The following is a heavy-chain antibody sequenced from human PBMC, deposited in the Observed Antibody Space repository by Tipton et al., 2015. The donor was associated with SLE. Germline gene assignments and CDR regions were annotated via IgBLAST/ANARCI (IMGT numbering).Heavy chain of an antibody. Sequence: TLSLTCTASGGPLRSSDYNWGWIRQPPGKGLEWIGESNPSGNTNYNPSLKSRVTISVDTSKNQLSLKLTSVTAADTAVYYCARGAKERITVVRVRPYYFDYWGQGSLVTASS. CDR2: SNPSGNT. V-gene: IGHV4-39*02. CDR1: GGPLRSSDYN. J-gene: IGHJ4*01. D-gene: IGHD3-10*01. CDR3: ARGAKERITVVRVRPYYFDY.